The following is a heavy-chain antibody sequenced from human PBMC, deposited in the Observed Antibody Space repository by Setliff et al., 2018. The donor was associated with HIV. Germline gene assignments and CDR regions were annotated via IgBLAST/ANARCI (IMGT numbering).Heavy chain of an antibody. J-gene: IGHJ4*02. CDR3: ATDCAVVGGTGSLDS. Sequence: GGSLRLSCAASGFTFSTYWMSWVRQAPGKGLEWVANIKQDGSETNYMDSVKGRFTISRDNAKNSLYLQMKSLRVEDTAVYYCATDCAVVGGTGSLDSWGQGTLVTVSS. V-gene: IGHV3-7*05. D-gene: IGHD1-26*01. CDR1: GFTFSTYW. CDR2: IKQDGSET.